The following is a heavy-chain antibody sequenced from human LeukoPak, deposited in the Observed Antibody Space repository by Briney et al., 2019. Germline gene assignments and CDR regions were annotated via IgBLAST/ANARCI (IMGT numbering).Heavy chain of an antibody. CDR3: AKALIGYCTITTCYPLDY. Sequence: GGSLRLSCAASGFTFSSYAMTWVRQAPGKGLELVSVITGDGAYTYSADSVKGRFTISRDNSKNTLYLQMNSLTAEDTAIYYCAKALIGYCTITTCYPLDYWGQGTLVTVSS. V-gene: IGHV3-23*01. CDR1: GFTFSSYA. J-gene: IGHJ4*02. CDR2: ITGDGAYT. D-gene: IGHD2-2*03.